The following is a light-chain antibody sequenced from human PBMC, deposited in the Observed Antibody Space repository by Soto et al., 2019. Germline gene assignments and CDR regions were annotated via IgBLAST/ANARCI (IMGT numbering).Light chain of an antibody. Sequence: EIVLTQSPGTLSLSPGERATLSCSASQSVGSNVAWYQQKAGQAPRPLLYDASNRATGIPARFSGSGSGTDFTLTISSLEPEDFAVYYCQQRSNWPPITFGQGTRLEIK. CDR3: QQRSNWPPIT. CDR2: DAS. CDR1: QSVGSN. V-gene: IGKV3-11*01. J-gene: IGKJ5*01.